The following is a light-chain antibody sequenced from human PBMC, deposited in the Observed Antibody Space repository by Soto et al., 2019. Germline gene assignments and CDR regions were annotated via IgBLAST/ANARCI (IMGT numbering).Light chain of an antibody. Sequence: DVQMTQSPSSLSGSVADRFTITFQASHDIRDSLDWYQQKPGQAPKLLIYAASNLETGVPSRFSGSGSGTDFALTISSLQPEDFATYYCQQYDSCPLTFGGGTKVDIK. CDR3: QQYDSCPLT. J-gene: IGKJ4*01. CDR1: HDIRDS. CDR2: AAS. V-gene: IGKV1-33*01.